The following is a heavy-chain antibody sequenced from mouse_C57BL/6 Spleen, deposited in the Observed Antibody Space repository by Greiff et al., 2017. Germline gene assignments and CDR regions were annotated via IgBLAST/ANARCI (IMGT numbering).Heavy chain of an antibody. CDR3: ARDGSSYWYFDV. CDR2: IYPGDGDT. Sequence: VPGVESGAELVKPGASVKISCKASGYAFSSYWMNWVKQRPGKGLEGIGQIYPGDGDTNYNGKFKGKATLTADKSSSTAYMQLSSLTSEDSAVYFCARDGSSYWYFDVWGTGTTVTVSS. J-gene: IGHJ1*03. V-gene: IGHV1-80*01. CDR1: GYAFSSYW. D-gene: IGHD1-1*01.